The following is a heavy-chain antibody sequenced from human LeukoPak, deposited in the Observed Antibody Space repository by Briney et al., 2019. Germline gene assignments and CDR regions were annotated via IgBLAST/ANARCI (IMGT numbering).Heavy chain of an antibody. V-gene: IGHV4-59*08. CDR2: IYYSGST. CDR1: GGSISDYY. Sequence: PSESLSLTCTVSGGSISDYYWSWIRQPPGKGLEWIGYIYYSGSTNYNPSLKSRVTISVDTSKNQFSLKLSSVTAADTAVYYCTSLTYYFDSSGYYPGYFRHWGQGTLVTVSS. J-gene: IGHJ1*01. CDR3: TSLTYYFDSSGYYPGYFRH. D-gene: IGHD3-22*01.